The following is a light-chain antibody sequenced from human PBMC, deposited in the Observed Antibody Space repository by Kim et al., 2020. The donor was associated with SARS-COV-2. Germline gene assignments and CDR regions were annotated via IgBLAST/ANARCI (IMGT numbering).Light chain of an antibody. CDR3: QVWDNSSDHYV. V-gene: IGLV3-21*04. J-gene: IGLJ1*01. CDR1: NIGSKS. Sequence: APRRTARITCGGDNIGSKSVHWYQQKPGQAPVLVIYNDIDRPSGIPERFSGSNSGNTATLTISRVEAGDEADYYCQVWDNSSDHYVFGTGTKVTVL. CDR2: NDI.